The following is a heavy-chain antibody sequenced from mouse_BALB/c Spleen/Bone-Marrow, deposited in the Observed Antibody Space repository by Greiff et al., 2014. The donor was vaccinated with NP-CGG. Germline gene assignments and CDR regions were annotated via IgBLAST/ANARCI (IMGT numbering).Heavy chain of an antibody. V-gene: IGHV14-3*02. D-gene: IGHD4-1*01. CDR1: GFNIKDTY. CDR3: ARWEYYAMDY. Sequence: EVQLQQSGAELVKPGASVKLSCTASGFNIKDTYMHWVKQRPEQGLEWIGRIDPANGNTRYDPKFQGKATITADTSSNTAYLQLSSLTSEDTAVYYCARWEYYAMDYWGQGTSVTVSS. CDR2: IDPANGNT. J-gene: IGHJ4*01.